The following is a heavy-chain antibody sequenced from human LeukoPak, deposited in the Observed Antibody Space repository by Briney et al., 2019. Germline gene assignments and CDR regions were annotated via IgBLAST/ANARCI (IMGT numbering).Heavy chain of an antibody. Sequence: ASVKVSCKASGYTFTSYDISWVRQAPGQGLEWMGWISGYNGNTNYAQKLQGRVTMTTDTSTSTAYVELRSLRSDDTAVCYCARDQSFGAGSYQDYWGQGTLVTVSS. CDR1: GYTFTSYD. D-gene: IGHD3-10*01. V-gene: IGHV1-18*01. J-gene: IGHJ4*02. CDR3: ARDQSFGAGSYQDY. CDR2: ISGYNGNT.